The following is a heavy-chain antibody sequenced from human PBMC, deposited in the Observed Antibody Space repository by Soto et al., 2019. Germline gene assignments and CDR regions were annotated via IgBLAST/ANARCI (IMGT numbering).Heavy chain of an antibody. V-gene: IGHV3-23*01. CDR1: GFTCSSYA. CDR3: AKDGGYAYYDSSGYYFGY. J-gene: IGHJ4*02. CDR2: ISGSGGST. D-gene: IGHD3-22*01. Sequence: GGSLRLSCAASGFTCSSYAMRWVRQTPGKGLEWVSAISGSGGSTYYADSVKGRFTISRDNSKNTLYLQMNSLRAEDTAVYYCAKDGGYAYYDSSGYYFGYWGQGTLVTVSS.